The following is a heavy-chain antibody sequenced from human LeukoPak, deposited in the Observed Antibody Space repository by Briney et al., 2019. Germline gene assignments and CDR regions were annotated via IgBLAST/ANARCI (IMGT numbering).Heavy chain of an antibody. Sequence: SETLSLTCAVSGGSISSGGYSWNWIRQPPGKGLEWIGYIYHSGSTYYNPSLKSRVTISVDRSKNQFSLKLSSVTAADTAVYYCARAYHTTNWFDPWGQGTLVTVSS. J-gene: IGHJ5*02. CDR2: IYHSGST. D-gene: IGHD2/OR15-2a*01. CDR1: GGSISSGGYS. V-gene: IGHV4-30-2*01. CDR3: ARAYHTTNWFDP.